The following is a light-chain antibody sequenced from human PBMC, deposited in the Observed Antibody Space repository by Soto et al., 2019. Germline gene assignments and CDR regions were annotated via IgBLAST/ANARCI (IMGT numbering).Light chain of an antibody. CDR1: TSDVGGYNY. CDR3: SSYTSRSTLVV. CDR2: EVS. V-gene: IGLV2-14*01. Sequence: QAVVTQPASVSGSPGQSITISCTGTTSDVGGYNYVSWYQQHPGKAPKLMIYEVSNRPSGVSNRFSGSKSGNTASLTISGLQAEDEADYYCSSYTSRSTLVVFGGGTKVTVL. J-gene: IGLJ2*01.